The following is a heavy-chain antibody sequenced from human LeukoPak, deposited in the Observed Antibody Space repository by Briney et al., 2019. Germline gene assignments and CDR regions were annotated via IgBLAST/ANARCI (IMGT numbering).Heavy chain of an antibody. CDR3: ARARWLDW. CDR1: GFTVSSNY. Sequence: GGSLRLSCAASGFTVSSNYMSWVRQAPGKGLEWVSVIYSGGSTYHADSVKGRFTISRDNSKDTLYLQMNSLRAEDTAVYYCARARWLDWWGQGTLVTVSS. V-gene: IGHV3-53*01. CDR2: IYSGGST. J-gene: IGHJ5*01.